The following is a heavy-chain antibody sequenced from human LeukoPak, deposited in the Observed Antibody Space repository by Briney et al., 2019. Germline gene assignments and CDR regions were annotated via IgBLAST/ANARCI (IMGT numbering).Heavy chain of an antibody. CDR3: TTPLSVVPAATDY. D-gene: IGHD2-2*01. CDR2: IKSKTDGGTT. Sequence: GGSLRLSCAASGFTFSNAWMSWVRQAPGKGLEWVGRIKSKTDGGTTDYAAPVKGRFTISRDDSKNTLYLQMNSLKTEDTAVYYCTTPLSVVPAATDYWGQGTLVTVSS. CDR1: GFTFSNAW. V-gene: IGHV3-15*01. J-gene: IGHJ4*02.